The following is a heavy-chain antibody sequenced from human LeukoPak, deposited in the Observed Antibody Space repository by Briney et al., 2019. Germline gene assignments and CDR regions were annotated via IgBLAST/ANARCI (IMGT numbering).Heavy chain of an antibody. CDR2: IYPDDSDT. J-gene: IGHJ4*02. CDR3: ARSLPRFGELLYPYYFDY. D-gene: IGHD3-10*01. Sequence: GESLKISCKGSGYSFTSYWIGWVRQMPGKGLEWMGIIYPDDSDTRYSPSFQGQVTISADKSISTAYLQWSSLKASDTAMYYCARSLPRFGELLYPYYFDYWGQGTLVTVSS. CDR1: GYSFTSYW. V-gene: IGHV5-51*01.